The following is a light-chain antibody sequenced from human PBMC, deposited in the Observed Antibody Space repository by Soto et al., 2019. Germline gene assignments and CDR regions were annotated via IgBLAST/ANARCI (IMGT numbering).Light chain of an antibody. CDR1: QTVRTNY. CDR2: GAS. CDR3: QQYSDSPLT. V-gene: IGKV3-20*01. J-gene: IGKJ4*01. Sequence: EIVLTQSPGTLSLSPGERATLSCRASQTVRTNYLAWFQHKPGQAPRLLIYGASSRATGIPDRFSGSGSGTDFTLTINRLKPEDFAVYFCQQYSDSPLTFGGGTKVEIK.